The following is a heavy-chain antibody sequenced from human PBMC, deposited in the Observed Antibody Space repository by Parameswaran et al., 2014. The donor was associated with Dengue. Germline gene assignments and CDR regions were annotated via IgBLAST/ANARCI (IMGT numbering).Heavy chain of an antibody. D-gene: IGHD5-18*01. CDR1: GGSISSYY. CDR3: ARGGDTADRLFYYYYYGMDV. CDR2: IYYSGST. Sequence: GSLRLSCTVSGGSISSYYWSWIRQPPGKGLEWIGYIYYSGSTNYNPSLKSRVTISVDTSKNQFSLKLSSVTAADTAVYYCARGGDTADRLFYYYYYGMDVWGQGTTVTVSS. J-gene: IGHJ6*02. V-gene: IGHV4-59*01.